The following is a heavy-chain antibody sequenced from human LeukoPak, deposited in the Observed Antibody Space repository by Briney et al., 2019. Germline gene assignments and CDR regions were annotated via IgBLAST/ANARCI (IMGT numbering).Heavy chain of an antibody. Sequence: PGGSLRLSCGASGLTVSSYGMSWVRQAPGKGLEWVSTIIGSAVNTYYADSVKGRFTISRDNSKNTVYLQMNSLRAEDTAVFYCAKEHPYTSGSDAFDIWGQGTMVTVSS. J-gene: IGHJ3*02. D-gene: IGHD3-10*01. CDR3: AKEHPYTSGSDAFDI. CDR1: GLTVSSYG. CDR2: IIGSAVNT. V-gene: IGHV3-23*01.